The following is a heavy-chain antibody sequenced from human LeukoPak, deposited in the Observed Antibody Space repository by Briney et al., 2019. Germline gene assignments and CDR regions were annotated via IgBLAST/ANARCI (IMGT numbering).Heavy chain of an antibody. CDR1: GGSINSSNYY. CDR3: ARHKKSIVDTDMGP. D-gene: IGHD5-18*01. V-gene: IGHV4-39*01. J-gene: IGHJ5*02. CDR2: IYYSGST. Sequence: SETPSLTCTVSGGSINSSNYYWGWIRQPPGKGLEWIGNIYYSGSTSYNPSLKSRVTISVDTSKNQFSLKLSSVSAADTAVYYCARHKKSIVDTDMGPWGQGTLVTVSS.